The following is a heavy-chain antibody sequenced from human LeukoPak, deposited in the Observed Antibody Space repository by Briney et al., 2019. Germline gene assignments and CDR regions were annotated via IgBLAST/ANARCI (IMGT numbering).Heavy chain of an antibody. CDR3: ARADFWSGYFDY. CDR1: GGSISSGDYY. D-gene: IGHD3-3*01. J-gene: IGHJ4*02. CDR2: IYYSGST. Sequence: SETLSLTCTVSGGSISSGDYYWSWIRQPPGKGLEWIGYIYYSGSTYYNPSLKSRVTISVDTSKNQFSLKLGSVTAADTAVYYCARADFWSGYFDYWGQGTLVTASS. V-gene: IGHV4-30-4*08.